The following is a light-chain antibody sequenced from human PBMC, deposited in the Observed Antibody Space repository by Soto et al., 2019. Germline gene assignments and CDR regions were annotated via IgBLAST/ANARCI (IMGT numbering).Light chain of an antibody. CDR1: QNVGTK. V-gene: IGKV3-15*01. J-gene: IGKJ4*01. Sequence: EIVMTQSPATLSVSPGERATLSCRASQNVGTKLAWYQQKPGQAPRLLIYGASTRATGFPARFSGSGSGTEFTLTISSLQSEDCAVYYCQQYDTWPPLTFGGGTKVEIK. CDR2: GAS. CDR3: QQYDTWPPLT.